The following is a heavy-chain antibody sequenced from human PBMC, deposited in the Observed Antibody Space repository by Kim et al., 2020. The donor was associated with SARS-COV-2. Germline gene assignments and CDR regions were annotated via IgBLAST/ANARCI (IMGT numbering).Heavy chain of an antibody. CDR3: VRENHWAFDI. CDR1: GFTLSIYS. J-gene: IGHJ3*02. CDR2: ISGSGTIT. Sequence: GGSLRLSCATSGFTLSIYSRNWVRQSPGKGLEWVSHISGSGTITKHADSVRGRFTIARDNAKNSLFLQMNGLRAEETAVYYCVRENHWAFDIWGQGTMVT. V-gene: IGHV3-48*04.